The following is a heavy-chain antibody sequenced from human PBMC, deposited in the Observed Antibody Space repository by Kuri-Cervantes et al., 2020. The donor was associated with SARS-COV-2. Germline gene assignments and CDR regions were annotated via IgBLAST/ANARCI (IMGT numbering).Heavy chain of an antibody. V-gene: IGHV3-30-3*01. CDR2: ISYDGSNK. Sequence: GGSLRLSCAASGFKFSRTDMHWVRQAPGKGLEWVAVISYDGSNKYYADSVKGRFTISRDNSKNTLYLQMNSLRAEDTAVYYCAGIYGDYDLDYWGQGTLVTVSS. CDR3: AGIYGDYDLDY. CDR1: GFKFSRTD. J-gene: IGHJ4*02. D-gene: IGHD4-17*01.